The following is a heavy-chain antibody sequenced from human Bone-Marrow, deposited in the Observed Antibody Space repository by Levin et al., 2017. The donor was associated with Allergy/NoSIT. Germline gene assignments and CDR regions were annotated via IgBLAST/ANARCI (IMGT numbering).Heavy chain of an antibody. CDR2: ISYDGSNK. V-gene: IGHV3-30*18. CDR1: GFTFSSYG. D-gene: IGHD2-2*01. J-gene: IGHJ3*02. CDR3: AKLLRVVVPAAMDVDI. Sequence: GESLKISCAASGFTFSSYGMHWVRQAPGKGLEWVAVISYDGSNKYYADSVKGRFTISRDNSKNTLYLQMNSLRAEDTAVYYCAKLLRVVVPAAMDVDIWGQGTMVTVSS.